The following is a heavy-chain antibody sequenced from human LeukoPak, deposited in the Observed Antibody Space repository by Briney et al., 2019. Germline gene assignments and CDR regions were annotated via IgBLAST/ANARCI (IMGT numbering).Heavy chain of an antibody. Sequence: GGSLRLSCAASGFTFSSYEMNWVRQAPGKGLEWVSYISSGSSSIFYADSVKGRFTISRDNAKNSLYMQMNSLRVEDTAVYYCARGGIAARFAYWGQGTLVTVSS. CDR1: GFTFSSYE. V-gene: IGHV3-48*03. J-gene: IGHJ4*02. D-gene: IGHD6-6*01. CDR3: ARGGIAARFAY. CDR2: ISSGSSSI.